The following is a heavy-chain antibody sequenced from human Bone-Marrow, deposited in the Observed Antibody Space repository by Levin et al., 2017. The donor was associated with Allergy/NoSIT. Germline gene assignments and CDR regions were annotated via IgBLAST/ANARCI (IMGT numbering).Heavy chain of an antibody. CDR2: ISYDGSNK. J-gene: IGHJ4*02. V-gene: IGHV3-30*03. Sequence: AGGSLRLSCAASGFTFSSYGMHWVRQAPGKGLEWVAVISYDGSNKYYADSVKGRFTISRDNSKNTLYLQMNSLRAEDTAVYYCATQDGYHLNGNYWGQGTLVTVSS. D-gene: IGHD5-24*01. CDR1: GFTFSSYG. CDR3: ATQDGYHLNGNY.